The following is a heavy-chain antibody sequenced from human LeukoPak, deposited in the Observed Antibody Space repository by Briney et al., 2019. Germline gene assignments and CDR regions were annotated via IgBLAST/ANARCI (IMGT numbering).Heavy chain of an antibody. CDR3: ARERQNKDFWSGGDY. V-gene: IGHV3-21*01. J-gene: IGHJ4*02. CDR1: GFTFSSYS. CDR2: ISSSSSYI. Sequence: PGGSLRLSCAASGFTFSSYSMNWARQAPGKGLEWVSSISSSSSYIYYADSVKGRFTISRDNAKNSLYLQMNTLRPEDTAVYYCARERQNKDFWSGGDYWGQGTLVTVSS. D-gene: IGHD3-3*01.